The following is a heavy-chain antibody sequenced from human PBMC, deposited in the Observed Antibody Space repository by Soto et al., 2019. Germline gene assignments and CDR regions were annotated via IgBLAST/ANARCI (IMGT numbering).Heavy chain of an antibody. CDR3: ARHNSEDYCSGGSCYTHYYYFLDV. D-gene: IGHD2-15*01. V-gene: IGHV5-51*01. Sequence: GESLKISCKTSGYTFTTFWIAWVRQMPGKGLEWMGIVYPGDSSTRYSPSFQGQVTISADKSVSTAYLQWNSLKASDTAMYYCARHNSEDYCSGGSCYTHYYYFLDVWGKGTTVTVSS. J-gene: IGHJ6*03. CDR2: VYPGDSST. CDR1: GYTFTTFW.